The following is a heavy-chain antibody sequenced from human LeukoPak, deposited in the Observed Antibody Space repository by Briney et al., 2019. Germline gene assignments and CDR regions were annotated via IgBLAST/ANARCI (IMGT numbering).Heavy chain of an antibody. CDR2: INPNSGGT. Sequence: GASVKVSCKVSGYTLTELSMHWVRQAPGQGLEWMGWINPNSGGTNYAQKFQGRVTMTRDTSISTAYMELSRLRSDDTAVYYCARVGFGEYLPSFDYWGQGTLVTVSS. CDR1: GYTLTELS. CDR3: ARVGFGEYLPSFDY. V-gene: IGHV1-2*02. D-gene: IGHD3-10*01. J-gene: IGHJ4*02.